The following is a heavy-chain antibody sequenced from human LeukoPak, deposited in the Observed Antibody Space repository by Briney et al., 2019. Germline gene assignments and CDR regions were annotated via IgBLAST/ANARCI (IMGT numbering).Heavy chain of an antibody. CDR1: GGSVSSTSYY. CDR3: ARTPVGATFWFDP. V-gene: IGHV4-39*07. J-gene: IGHJ5*02. Sequence: SETLSLTCTVSGGSVSSTSYYWGWIRQPPGKGLEWIGSIHYSGTNYYNPSLKSRVTISVDTSKNQFSLKLYSVAAADTAVYYCARTPVGATFWFDPWGQGTLVTVSS. CDR2: IHYSGTN. D-gene: IGHD1-26*01.